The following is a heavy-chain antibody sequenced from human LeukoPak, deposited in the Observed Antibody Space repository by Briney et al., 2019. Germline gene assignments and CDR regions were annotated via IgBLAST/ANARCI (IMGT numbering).Heavy chain of an antibody. Sequence: PSETLSLTCAVSGGSISSSSYSWGWIRQPPGKGLEWIGTIYYSGITYYNPSLKSRITISVDTSKDQFSRRLSSVTAADTAMYYCARNATSRSFDVWGQGTMVTVSS. V-gene: IGHV4-39*01. CDR3: ARNATSRSFDV. J-gene: IGHJ3*01. CDR1: GGSISSSSYS. CDR2: IYYSGIT. D-gene: IGHD3-16*02.